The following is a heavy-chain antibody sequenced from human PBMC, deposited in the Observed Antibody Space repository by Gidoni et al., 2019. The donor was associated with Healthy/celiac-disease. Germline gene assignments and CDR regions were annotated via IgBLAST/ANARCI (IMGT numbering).Heavy chain of an antibody. Sequence: EVQLVESGGGLVQPGRSLRLSCAASGFPFDDYAMHWVRQAPGKGLEWVSGISWNSGSIGYADSVKGRFTISRDNAKNSLYLQMNSLRAEDTALYYCAKSKGNYDFWSGYYPFDYWGQGTLVTVSS. CDR3: AKSKGNYDFWSGYYPFDY. V-gene: IGHV3-9*01. J-gene: IGHJ4*02. CDR2: ISWNSGSI. D-gene: IGHD3-3*01. CDR1: GFPFDDYA.